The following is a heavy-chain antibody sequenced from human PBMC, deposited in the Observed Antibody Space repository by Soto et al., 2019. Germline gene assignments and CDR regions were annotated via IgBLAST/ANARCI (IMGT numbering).Heavy chain of an antibody. CDR3: ARGEEMATIRAGAFDI. D-gene: IGHD5-12*01. Sequence: GASVKVSCKASEYTFTSYDINWVRQATGQGLEWMGWMNPNSGNTGYAQKFRGRVTMTRNTSIRTAYMELSSLTSEDTAVYYCARGEEMATIRAGAFDIWGQGTMVTVSS. J-gene: IGHJ3*02. CDR2: MNPNSGNT. CDR1: EYTFTSYD. V-gene: IGHV1-8*01.